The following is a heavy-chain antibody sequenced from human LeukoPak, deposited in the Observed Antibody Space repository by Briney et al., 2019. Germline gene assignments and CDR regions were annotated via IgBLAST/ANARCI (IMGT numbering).Heavy chain of an antibody. V-gene: IGHV3-23*01. CDR1: GFTLSSYA. Sequence: GGSLRLSRAASGFTLSSYAVSWVRPAPGKGLEWVSAIRGSGGSTYYADSVKGRFTISKDNSKNTLYLQMNSLRAEDTAVYYCAKDIWDCGGGCYLGYFDYWGQGTLVTVSS. J-gene: IGHJ4*02. CDR2: IRGSGGST. D-gene: IGHD2-21*02. CDR3: AKDIWDCGGGCYLGYFDY.